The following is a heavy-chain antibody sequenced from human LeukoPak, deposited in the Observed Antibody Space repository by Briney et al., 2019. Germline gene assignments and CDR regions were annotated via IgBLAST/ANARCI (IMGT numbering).Heavy chain of an antibody. D-gene: IGHD3-22*01. CDR2: ISSSSSYI. J-gene: IGHJ4*02. CDR1: GFTFSSYS. Sequence: GGSLRLSCAASGFTFSSYSMNWVRQAPGKGLEWVSSISSSSSYIYYADSVKGRFTISRDNAKNSLYLQMNSLRSEDTAVYYCATDPSPNYYDSSGYYWPKIDYWGQGTLVTVSS. CDR3: ATDPSPNYYDSSGYYWPKIDY. V-gene: IGHV3-21*04.